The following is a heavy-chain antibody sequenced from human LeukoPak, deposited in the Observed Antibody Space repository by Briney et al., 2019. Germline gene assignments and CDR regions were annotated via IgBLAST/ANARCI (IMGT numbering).Heavy chain of an antibody. J-gene: IGHJ4*02. D-gene: IGHD2-21*01. CDR3: ARVWQDNSGVDY. CDR1: GFTFSDYH. CDR2: ISSTSTSM. Sequence: GGSLRLSCAASGFTFSDYHINWVRQAPGKGLEWLSYISSTSTSMNYADSVRGRFAISRDNAKNSLYLQMNSLRDEDTAVHCCARVWQDNSGVDYWGQGTLVTVSS. V-gene: IGHV3-48*02.